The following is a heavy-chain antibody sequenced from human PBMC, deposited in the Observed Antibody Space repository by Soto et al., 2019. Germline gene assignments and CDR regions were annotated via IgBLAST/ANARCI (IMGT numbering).Heavy chain of an antibody. CDR2: IIPLFGSA. J-gene: IGHJ4*02. CDR1: GGTFSNYG. Sequence: QVQLVQSGAEVKKPGSSVKVSCKASGGTFSNYGISWVRQAPGQGLEWMGGIIPLFGSANYAQKFQGRVTITADESTTTAYMELSSLRSEDTAVYYCASTLTVAGQVPYSWGQGTLVTVSS. CDR3: ASTLTVAGQVPYS. D-gene: IGHD6-19*01. V-gene: IGHV1-69*01.